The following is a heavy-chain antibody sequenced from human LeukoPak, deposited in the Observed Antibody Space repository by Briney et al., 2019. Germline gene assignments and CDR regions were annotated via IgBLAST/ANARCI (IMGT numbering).Heavy chain of an antibody. J-gene: IGHJ5*02. Sequence: KPSEILSLTCTVSGYSISSGYYWGWIRQPPWKGLGWIGSIYHSGSTYYNPSLKSRVTISVDTSKNQFSLKLSSVTAADTAVYYCARDFPEACSSTSCHRDWFDPWGQGTLVTVSS. CDR1: GYSISSGYY. V-gene: IGHV4-38-2*02. CDR3: ARDFPEACSSTSCHRDWFDP. D-gene: IGHD2-2*01. CDR2: IYHSGST.